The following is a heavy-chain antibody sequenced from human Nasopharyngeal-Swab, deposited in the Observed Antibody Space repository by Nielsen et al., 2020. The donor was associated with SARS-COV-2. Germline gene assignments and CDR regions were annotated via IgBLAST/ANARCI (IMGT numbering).Heavy chain of an antibody. J-gene: IGHJ5*02. CDR3: AGEFRRAAAGRGNWFDP. V-gene: IGHV4-4*02. Sequence: SETLSLTCAVSGGSISSSNWRSWVRQPPGKGQEWIGEIYHSGSTNHNPSLKSRVTISVDKSKNQFSLKLSSVTAADTAVYYCAGEFRRAAAGRGNWFDPWGQGTLVTVSS. CDR1: GGSISSSNW. CDR2: IYHSGST. D-gene: IGHD6-13*01.